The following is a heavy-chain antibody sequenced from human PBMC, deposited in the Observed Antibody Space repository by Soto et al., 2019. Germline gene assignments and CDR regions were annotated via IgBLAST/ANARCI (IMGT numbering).Heavy chain of an antibody. J-gene: IGHJ4*02. V-gene: IGHV1-18*01. D-gene: IGHD1-26*01. CDR2: ISAYNGNT. Sequence: ASVKVSCKTSGYTPTNYDIGWVRQAPGQGLAYMGWISAYNGNTNYARKLQDRVTLTTDTSTRTAYMELRSLQSDDTAIYYCARGLSRRGTYYAFDNWGQGTLVTVSS. CDR1: GYTPTNYD. CDR3: ARGLSRRGTYYAFDN.